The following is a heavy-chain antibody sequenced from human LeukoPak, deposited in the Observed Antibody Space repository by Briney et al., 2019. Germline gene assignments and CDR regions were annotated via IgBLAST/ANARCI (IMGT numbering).Heavy chain of an antibody. CDR1: GYSFIGYY. CDR2: MNVNSGAT. J-gene: IGHJ3*02. V-gene: IGHV1-2*02. CDR3: ATSTKYISSWGALDI. D-gene: IGHD6-13*01. Sequence: ASVKVSCKASGYSFIGYYMHWVRQAPGQGLEWMGWMNVNSGATNYAQKIQGRVTLTRDASISTAYMELSRLTSDDTAVYYCATSTKYISSWGALDIWGQGTMVTVSS.